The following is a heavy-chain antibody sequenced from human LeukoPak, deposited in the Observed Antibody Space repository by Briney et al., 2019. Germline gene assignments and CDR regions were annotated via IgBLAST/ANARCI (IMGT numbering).Heavy chain of an antibody. V-gene: IGHV4-61*05. J-gene: IGHJ6*03. CDR3: ARAPWDSSGWYYYYMDV. Sequence: PSETLSLTCTVSGGSISSSSYYWGWIRQPPGKGLEWIGYIYYSGSTNYNPSLKSRVTISVDTSKNQFSLKLSSVTAADTAVYYCARAPWDSSGWYYYYMDVWGKGTTVTVSS. D-gene: IGHD6-19*01. CDR2: IYYSGST. CDR1: GGSISSSSYY.